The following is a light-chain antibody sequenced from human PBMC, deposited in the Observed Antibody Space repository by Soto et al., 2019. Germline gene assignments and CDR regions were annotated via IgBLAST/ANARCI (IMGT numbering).Light chain of an antibody. CDR2: GAF. V-gene: IGKV3-15*01. Sequence: EIVMTQSPATLSVSPGERATLSCRASQSVSRNLALYQQKPGQAPRLRIYGAFTRATGIPTRFSGSESGTEFTLTISILQSEDVAVDFYQQYNNWPPLTFGLGKKVEIK. CDR1: QSVSRN. CDR3: QQYNNWPPLT. J-gene: IGKJ4*01.